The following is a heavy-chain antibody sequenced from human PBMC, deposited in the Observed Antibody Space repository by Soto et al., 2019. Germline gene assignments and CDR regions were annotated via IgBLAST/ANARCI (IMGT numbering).Heavy chain of an antibody. CDR3: ARHSNRNYGLYYFDY. CDR2: IYYSGST. D-gene: IGHD4-4*01. Sequence: PSETLALTCTVYGGCVSSYYWRWIRQSPGKGLEWIGYIYYSGSTKYKPSLKSRVTISVDTSKNQFSLKVSSATAADTAVYYCARHSNRNYGLYYFDYWGLGALVTVSS. CDR1: GGCVSSYY. V-gene: IGHV4-59*08. J-gene: IGHJ4*02.